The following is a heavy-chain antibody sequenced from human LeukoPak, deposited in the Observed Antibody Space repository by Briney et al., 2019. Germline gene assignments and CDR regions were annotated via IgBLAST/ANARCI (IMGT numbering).Heavy chain of an antibody. V-gene: IGHV3-33*08. Sequence: GGSLRLSCAASGFTFSSYGMHWVRQAPGKGLEWVAVIWYDGSNKYYADSVKGRFTISRDNSKNTLYLQMNSLRAEDTAVYYCARGTGSWYNLDYWGQGTLVTVSS. CDR1: GFTFSSYG. J-gene: IGHJ4*02. CDR3: ARGTGSWYNLDY. D-gene: IGHD6-13*01. CDR2: IWYDGSNK.